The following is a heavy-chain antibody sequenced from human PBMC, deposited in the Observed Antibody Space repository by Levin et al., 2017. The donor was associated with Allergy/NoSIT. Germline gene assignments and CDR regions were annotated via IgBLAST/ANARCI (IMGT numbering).Heavy chain of an antibody. CDR1: GYTFTSYY. CDR3: ARDLGSGWYCFDY. J-gene: IGHJ4*02. D-gene: IGHD6-19*01. CDR2: INPSGGST. V-gene: IGHV1-46*01. Sequence: GESLKISCKASGYTFTSYYMHWVRQAPGQGLEWMGIINPSGGSTNYAQKFQGRVTMTRDTSTSTVYMELSSLRSEDTAVYYCARDLGSGWYCFDYWGQGTLVTVSS.